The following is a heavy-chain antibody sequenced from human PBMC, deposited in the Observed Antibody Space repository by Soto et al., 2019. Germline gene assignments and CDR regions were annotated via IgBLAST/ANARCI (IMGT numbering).Heavy chain of an antibody. D-gene: IGHD3-10*01. CDR2: INVYNGNT. Sequence: PSVKVSCKASGYTFTNYRSSWVRQAPGKGFEWMGWINVYNGNTKYAQKVQGRVTMTTDTSTSTAYMELRSLRSDDTAVYYCSRGVGSGSYYNQYNLFDPWDQGTLVTSP. J-gene: IGHJ5*02. CDR3: SRGVGSGSYYNQYNLFDP. CDR1: GYTFTNYR. V-gene: IGHV1-18*01.